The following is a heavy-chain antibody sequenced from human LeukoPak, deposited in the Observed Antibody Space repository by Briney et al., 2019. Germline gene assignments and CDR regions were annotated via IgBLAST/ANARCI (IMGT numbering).Heavy chain of an antibody. D-gene: IGHD2-2*01. Sequence: GGSLRLSCAASGFTFSSYAMHWVRRAPGKGLEWVAVISYDGSNKYYADSVKGRFTISRDNSKNTLYLQMNSLRAEDTAVYYCARGPHGDIVVVPAAHYYYYGMDVWGQGTTVTVSS. CDR3: ARGPHGDIVVVPAAHYYYYGMDV. J-gene: IGHJ6*02. CDR2: ISYDGSNK. V-gene: IGHV3-30-3*01. CDR1: GFTFSSYA.